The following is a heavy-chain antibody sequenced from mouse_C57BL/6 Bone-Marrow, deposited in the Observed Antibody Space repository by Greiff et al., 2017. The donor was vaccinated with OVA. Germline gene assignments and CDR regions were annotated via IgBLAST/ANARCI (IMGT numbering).Heavy chain of an antibody. J-gene: IGHJ1*03. CDR3: ARRRSYGSSHWYFDV. CDR2: IYWDDDK. V-gene: IGHV8-12*01. D-gene: IGHD1-1*01. Sequence: QVQLKQSGPGILQSSQTLSLTCSFSGFSLSTSGMGVSWIRQPSGKGLEWLAHIYWDDDKRYNPSLKSRLTISKDTSRNQVFLKITSVDTADTATYYCARRRSYGSSHWYFDVWGTGTTVTVSS. CDR1: GFSLSTSGMG.